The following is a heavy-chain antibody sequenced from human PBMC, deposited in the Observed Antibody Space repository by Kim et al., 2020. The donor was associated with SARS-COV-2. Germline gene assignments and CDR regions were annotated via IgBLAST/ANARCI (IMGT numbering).Heavy chain of an antibody. CDR2: IYYSGST. CDR3: ARIGYSNIWLDF. D-gene: IGHD6-13*01. J-gene: IGHJ4*02. V-gene: IGHV4-39*02. Sequence: SETLSLTCTVSGGSISSSTYYWGWIRQPPGKGLEWIGSIYYSGSTYYNPSLKSRVTISGDTSKNYFSLKLSSVTAADTAVYYCARIGYSNIWLDFWGQGTLVTVSS. CDR1: GGSISSSTYY.